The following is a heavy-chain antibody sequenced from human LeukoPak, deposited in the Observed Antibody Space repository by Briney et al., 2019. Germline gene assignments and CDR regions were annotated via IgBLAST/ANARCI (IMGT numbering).Heavy chain of an antibody. CDR3: AREHGSGSYSLKY. CDR1: GFTFSSYG. Sequence: GRSLRLSCAASGFTFSSYGMHWVRQAPGKGLEWVAVIWYDGSNKYYADSVKGRFTISRDNSKNTLYLQMNSLRAEDTAVYYCAREHGSGSYSLKYWGQGTLVTVSS. CDR2: IWYDGSNK. J-gene: IGHJ4*02. V-gene: IGHV3-33*01. D-gene: IGHD3-10*01.